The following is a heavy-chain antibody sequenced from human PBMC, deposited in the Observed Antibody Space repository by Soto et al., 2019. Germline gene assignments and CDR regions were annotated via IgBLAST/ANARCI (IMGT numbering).Heavy chain of an antibody. V-gene: IGHV1-2*02. CDR3: ARGHCSSTSCYPDY. Sequence: GASVKVSCKASGYTFTGYYMHWVRQAPGQGLEWMGWINPNSGGTNYAQKFQGRVTMTRDTSISTAYMELSRLRSDDTAVYYCARGHCSSTSCYPDYWGQGTLVTVSS. CDR2: INPNSGGT. CDR1: GYTFTGYY. D-gene: IGHD2-2*01. J-gene: IGHJ4*02.